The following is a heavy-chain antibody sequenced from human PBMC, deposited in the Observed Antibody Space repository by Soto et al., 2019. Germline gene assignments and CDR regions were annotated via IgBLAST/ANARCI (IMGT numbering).Heavy chain of an antibody. J-gene: IGHJ4*02. D-gene: IGHD3-10*01. CDR1: GFSVSGKY. Sequence: QLVESGGGLIQPGGSLRLSCAVSGFSVSGKYMSWVRQAPGKGLDWVSVIYSGGSAYYADSVKGRFTISRDESQNTLYLQMNSQRAEDTAVYYCARSMMVRGVLFDLWGQGTLVSVSS. CDR2: IYSGGSA. CDR3: ARSMMVRGVLFDL. V-gene: IGHV3-53*01.